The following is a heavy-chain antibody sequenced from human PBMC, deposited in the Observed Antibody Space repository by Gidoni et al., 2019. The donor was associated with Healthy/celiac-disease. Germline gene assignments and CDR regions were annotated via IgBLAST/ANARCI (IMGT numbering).Heavy chain of an antibody. CDR2: IWYDGSNK. CDR1: GFTFSSYG. Sequence: QVQLVGSGGGVVQPGRSLRLSCAASGFTFSSYGMHWVRQAPGKGLEWVAVIWYDGSNKYYADSVKGRFTISRDNSKNTLYLQMNSLRAEDTAVYYCARDKATGTTAYYYYGMDVWGQGTTVTVSS. J-gene: IGHJ6*02. CDR3: ARDKATGTTAYYYYGMDV. V-gene: IGHV3-33*01. D-gene: IGHD1-7*01.